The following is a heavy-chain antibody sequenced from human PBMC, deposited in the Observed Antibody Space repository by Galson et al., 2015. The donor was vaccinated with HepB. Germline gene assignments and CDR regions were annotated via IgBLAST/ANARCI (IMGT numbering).Heavy chain of an antibody. D-gene: IGHD4-17*01. CDR2: IWYDGSNK. Sequence: SLRLSCAASGFTFSDYGMHWVRQAPGKGLEWLAVIWYDGSNKYYADSLKGRLTISRDNSKNTLYLQMNSLRAEDTAVCYCAREGMTAVTNFDYWGQGTLVTVSS. CDR3: AREGMTAVTNFDY. CDR1: GFTFSDYG. V-gene: IGHV3-33*01. J-gene: IGHJ4*02.